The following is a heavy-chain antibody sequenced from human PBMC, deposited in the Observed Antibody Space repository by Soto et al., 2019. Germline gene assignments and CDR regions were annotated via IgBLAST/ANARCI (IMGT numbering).Heavy chain of an antibody. V-gene: IGHV3-30*18. J-gene: IGHJ4*02. CDR1: GFTFSTYG. D-gene: IGHD1-26*01. CDR3: VKEHPGSGSYI. Sequence: QVQLVESGGGVVQPGMSLTLSCAVSGFTFSTYGMHWVRQAPGKGLEWVAIISSDGSNKYYADSVKGRFTISRDNSKNTLDLQMNSLRAEDTAVYYCVKEHPGSGSYIWGQGTLVTVSS. CDR2: ISSDGSNK.